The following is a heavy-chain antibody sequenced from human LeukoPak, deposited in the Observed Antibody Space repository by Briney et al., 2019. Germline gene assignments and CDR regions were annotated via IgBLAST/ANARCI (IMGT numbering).Heavy chain of an antibody. V-gene: IGHV4-59*08. CDR1: GGSISNYY. CDR2: TYYSGST. Sequence: TSETLSLTCTVSGGSISNYYWSWIRQPPGKGLEWIGYTYYSGSTNYNPSLKSRVTISVDTSKTQFSLKLSSVTAADTAVYYCARVLRATNWFDPWGQGTLVTVSS. J-gene: IGHJ5*02. CDR3: ARVLRATNWFDP. D-gene: IGHD3-10*01.